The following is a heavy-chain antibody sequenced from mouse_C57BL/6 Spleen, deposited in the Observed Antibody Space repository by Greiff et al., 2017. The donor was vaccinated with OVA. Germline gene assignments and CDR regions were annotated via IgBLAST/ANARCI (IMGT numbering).Heavy chain of an antibody. CDR3: TRWEGLRRDCDY. J-gene: IGHJ2*01. CDR1: GYTFTDYE. CDR2: IDPETGGT. Sequence: QVQLQQSGAELVRPGASVTLSCKASGYTFTDYEMHWVKQTPVHGLEWIGAIDPETGGTAYNQKFKGKAILTADKSSSTAYMELRSLTSEDSAVYDCTRWEGLRRDCDYWGQGTTLTVSS. V-gene: IGHV1-15*01. D-gene: IGHD2-2*01.